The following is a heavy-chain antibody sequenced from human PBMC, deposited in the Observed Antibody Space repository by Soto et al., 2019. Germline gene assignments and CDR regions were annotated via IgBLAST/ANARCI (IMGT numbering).Heavy chain of an antibody. V-gene: IGHV4-39*01. D-gene: IGHD5-18*01. CDR3: ACIFSGGYGYGFYYYGMDV. Sequence: SETLSLTCTVSGGSISSSSYYWGWIRQPPGKGLEWIGSIYYSGSTYYNPSLKSRVTISVDTSKNQFPLKLSSVTAADMAVYYCACIFSGGYGYGFYYYGMDVWGQGTTVTVSS. CDR2: IYYSGST. CDR1: GGSISSSSYY. J-gene: IGHJ6*02.